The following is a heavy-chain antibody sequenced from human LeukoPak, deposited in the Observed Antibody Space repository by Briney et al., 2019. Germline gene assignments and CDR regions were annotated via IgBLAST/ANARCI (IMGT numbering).Heavy chain of an antibody. V-gene: IGHV4-34*01. J-gene: IGHJ5*02. D-gene: IGHD3-16*01. CDR1: GFTFSSYS. CDR3: ARGRLLMWFDP. Sequence: GSLRLSCAASGFTFSSYSMNWVRQPPGKGLEWIGEINHSGSTNYNPSLKSRVTISVDTSKKQFSLELSSVTAADTAVYYCARGRLLMWFDPWGQGTLVTVSS. CDR2: INHSGST.